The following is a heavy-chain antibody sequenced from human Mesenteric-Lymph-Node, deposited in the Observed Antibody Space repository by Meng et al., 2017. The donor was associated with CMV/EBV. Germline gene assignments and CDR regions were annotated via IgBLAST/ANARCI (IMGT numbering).Heavy chain of an antibody. V-gene: IGHV4-61*01. CDR2: IYYSGST. J-gene: IGHJ6*02. D-gene: IGHD3-3*01. CDR1: GGSVSSGSYY. CDR3: ASAGYYDFWSGYYTSGGMDV. Sequence: SETLSLTCTVSGGSVSSGSYYWSWIRQPPGKGLVWIGYIYYSGSTNYNPSLKSRVTISVDTSKNQFSLQLSSVTAADTAVYYCASAGYYDFWSGYYTSGGMDVWGQGTTVTVSS.